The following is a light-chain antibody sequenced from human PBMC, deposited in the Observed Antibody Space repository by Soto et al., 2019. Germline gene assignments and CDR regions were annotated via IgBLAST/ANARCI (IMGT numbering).Light chain of an antibody. Sequence: QSALTQPRSVSGSPGQSVTISCTGTSSDVGGYNYVSWYQQHPGTAPKLMIYDVSERPSGVPDRFSGSKSGNTASLTISGLQAEDEADYYCCSYAGNYTYVFGAGTKVTVL. V-gene: IGLV2-11*01. J-gene: IGLJ1*01. CDR3: CSYAGNYTYV. CDR2: DVS. CDR1: SSDVGGYNY.